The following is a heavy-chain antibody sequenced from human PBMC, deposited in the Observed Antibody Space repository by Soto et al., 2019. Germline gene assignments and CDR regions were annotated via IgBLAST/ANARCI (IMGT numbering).Heavy chain of an antibody. Sequence: QVQLVESGGGVVQPGRSLRLSCAASGFTFSTYGMHCVRQAPGKGLEWVAVISYDGNNKYYADSVKGRFTISRDNSKNTLYLQMSSLRAEDTAVYYCAKSVYNWNDGFFDYWGQGTLVTVSS. J-gene: IGHJ4*02. CDR3: AKSVYNWNDGFFDY. V-gene: IGHV3-30*18. CDR1: GFTFSTYG. CDR2: ISYDGNNK. D-gene: IGHD1-1*01.